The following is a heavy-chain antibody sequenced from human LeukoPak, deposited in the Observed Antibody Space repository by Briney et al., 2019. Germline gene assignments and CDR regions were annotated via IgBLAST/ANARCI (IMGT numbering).Heavy chain of an antibody. V-gene: IGHV4-34*01. CDR1: GGSFSGYY. Sequence: SETLSLTCAVYGGSFSGYYWSWIRQPPGKGLEWIGEINHSGSTNYNPSLKSRVTISVDTSKNQFSLKLSSVTAADTAVYYCARGFRVWDYWGQGTLVTVSS. CDR3: ARGFRVWDY. CDR2: INHSGST. J-gene: IGHJ4*02.